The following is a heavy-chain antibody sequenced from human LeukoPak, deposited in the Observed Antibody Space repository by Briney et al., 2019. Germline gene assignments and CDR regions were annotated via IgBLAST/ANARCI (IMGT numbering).Heavy chain of an antibody. CDR1: GYSFTSYW. CDR2: IYPGDSDT. V-gene: IGHV5-51*01. Sequence: GESLKISCKGSGYSFTSYWIGWVRQMPGKGLEWMGIIYPGDSDTRYSPSFQGQVTISADKSIRTAYLQWSSLKASDTAMYYCARRPYDFWSGYYSNNWFDPWGQGTLVTVSS. CDR3: ARRPYDFWSGYYSNNWFDP. J-gene: IGHJ5*02. D-gene: IGHD3-3*01.